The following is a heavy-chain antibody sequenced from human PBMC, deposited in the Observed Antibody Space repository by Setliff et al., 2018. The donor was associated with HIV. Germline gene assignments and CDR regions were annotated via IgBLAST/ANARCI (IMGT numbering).Heavy chain of an antibody. CDR1: GGTFRSQA. Sequence: SVKVSCKTSGGTFRSQAISWVRRAPGQGLEWMGGLISMFKIPQIAQKFQGRVTITADQSTTTSYLQLNSLRFEDTAIYYCASDSPAARFEELEDHYYYFMDVWGKGTTVTVSS. V-gene: IGHV1-69*10. CDR3: ASDSPAARFEELEDHYYYFMDV. D-gene: IGHD3-10*01. J-gene: IGHJ6*03. CDR2: LISMFKIP.